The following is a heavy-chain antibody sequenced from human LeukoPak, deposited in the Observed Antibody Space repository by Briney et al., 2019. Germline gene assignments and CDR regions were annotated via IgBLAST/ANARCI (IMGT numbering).Heavy chain of an antibody. CDR2: ISAYNGNT. CDR3: ARVSTNSRVAGYDPQWYFDL. V-gene: IGHV1-18*04. CDR1: GYTLINYG. D-gene: IGHD5-12*01. J-gene: IGHJ2*01. Sequence: ASVKVSCKASGYTLINYGFSWVRQAPGQGLEWMGWISAYNGNTNYLQKFQGRVTMTTDTSTNTVYMEPRSLRSDDTAVYYCARVSTNSRVAGYDPQWYFDLWGRGTPVTVSP.